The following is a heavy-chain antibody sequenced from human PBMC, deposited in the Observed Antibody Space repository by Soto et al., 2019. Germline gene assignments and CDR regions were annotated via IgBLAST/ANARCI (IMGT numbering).Heavy chain of an antibody. D-gene: IGHD6-19*01. V-gene: IGHV6-1*01. J-gene: IGHJ4*02. CDR3: ARTPGIAVAITVFDY. CDR1: GDSVSSNSAA. Sequence: SQTLSLTCAISGDSVSSNSAAWNWIRQSPSRGLEWLGRTYYRSKWYNDYAVSVKSRITINPDTSKNQFSLQLNSVTPEDTAVYNCARTPGIAVAITVFDYWGQGTLVTVSS. CDR2: TYYRSKWYN.